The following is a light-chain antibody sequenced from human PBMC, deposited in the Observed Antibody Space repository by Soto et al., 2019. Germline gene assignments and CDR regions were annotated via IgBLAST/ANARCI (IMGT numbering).Light chain of an antibody. V-gene: IGKV3-20*01. CDR2: GAS. CDR3: PQYGSHLRT. J-gene: IGKJ1*01. CDR1: QSVSSSY. Sequence: EIVLTQSPGTLSLSPGERATLSCRASQSVSSSYLAWYQQKPGQAPRLLIYGASSRATGIPDRFSGSGSGTDFTLTISRLEPEDFAVYYCPQYGSHLRTFGHGTKVAIK.